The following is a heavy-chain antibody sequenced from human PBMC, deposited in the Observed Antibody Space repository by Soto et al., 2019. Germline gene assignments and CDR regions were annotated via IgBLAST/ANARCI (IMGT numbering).Heavy chain of an antibody. Sequence: QVQLQESGPGLVKPSETLSLTCTVSGGSFTSDYWSWIRQPPGKGLQWIGYIYYNGTTNYNPSLKCRLTISRDTAKGQISLELTSLTAADTAVYYCASHSGVAALGGLDHWGQGTLVTVSS. CDR1: GGSFTSDY. CDR2: IYYNGTT. V-gene: IGHV4-59*08. CDR3: ASHSGVAALGGLDH. J-gene: IGHJ4*02. D-gene: IGHD2-8*01.